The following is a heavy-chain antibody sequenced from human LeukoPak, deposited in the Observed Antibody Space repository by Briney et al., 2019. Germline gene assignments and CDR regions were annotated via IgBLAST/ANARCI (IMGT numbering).Heavy chain of an antibody. CDR1: GFTFSSYG. Sequence: GGSLRLSCAASGFTFSSYGMHWVRQAPGKGLEWVAVIWYDGSNKYYADSVKGRFTISRDNSKNTLYLQMNSLRAEDTDVSYCARGSLRYRGPFDYWGQGTLVTVSS. CDR3: ARGSLRYRGPFDY. V-gene: IGHV3-33*01. D-gene: IGHD5-12*01. CDR2: IWYDGSNK. J-gene: IGHJ4*02.